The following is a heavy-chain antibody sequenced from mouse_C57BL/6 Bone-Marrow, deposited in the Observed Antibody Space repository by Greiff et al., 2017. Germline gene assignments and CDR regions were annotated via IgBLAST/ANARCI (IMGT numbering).Heavy chain of an antibody. CDR3: ARSGFITTVVAHYAMDY. CDR2: IFPGSGST. J-gene: IGHJ4*01. Sequence: QVQLQQSGPELVKPGASVKISCKASGYTFTDYYINWVKQRPGQGLEWIGWIFPGSGSTYYNEKFKGKATLTVDKSSSTAYMLLSSLTSEDSAVYFCARSGFITTVVAHYAMDYWGQGTSVTVSS. D-gene: IGHD1-1*01. CDR1: GYTFTDYY. V-gene: IGHV1-75*01.